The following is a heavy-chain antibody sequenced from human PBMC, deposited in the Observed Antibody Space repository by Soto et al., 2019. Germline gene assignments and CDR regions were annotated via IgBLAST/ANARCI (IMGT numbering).Heavy chain of an antibody. Sequence: PSETLSLTCAVSSGSISSSNWWSWVRQPPGKGLEWIGEIYHSGSTNYNPSLKSRVTISVDKSKNQFSLKLSSVTAADTAVYYCARAPGRAVAGTRTVDYWGQGTLVTVSS. CDR3: ARAPGRAVAGTRTVDY. CDR2: IYHSGST. CDR1: SGSISSSNW. D-gene: IGHD6-19*01. J-gene: IGHJ4*02. V-gene: IGHV4-4*02.